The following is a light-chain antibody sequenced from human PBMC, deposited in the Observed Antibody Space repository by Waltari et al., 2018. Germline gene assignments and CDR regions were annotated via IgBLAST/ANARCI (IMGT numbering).Light chain of an antibody. CDR2: QDK. V-gene: IGLV3-1*01. J-gene: IGLJ1*01. Sequence: SSGLTQPPSVSVSTGQTATITCPGSKLGTTFASWYQQRPGQSPVLVIYQDKKRPSGIPERFSGSNSGYTATLTISGALPMDEADYYCLAWDFSTAWTFGTGTRVTVL. CDR1: KLGTTF. CDR3: LAWDFSTAWT.